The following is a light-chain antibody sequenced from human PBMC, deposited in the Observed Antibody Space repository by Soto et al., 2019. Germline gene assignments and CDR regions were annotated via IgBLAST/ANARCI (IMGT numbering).Light chain of an antibody. CDR3: TSHAGSNNYV. J-gene: IGLJ1*01. V-gene: IGLV1-47*02. Sequence: QSVLTQPPSTSGTPGQRVTISCSGSSSNIGFNSVYWFQQLPGTAPKLLIYSNNQRPSGVPDRFSGSKSGTSASLAITGLRSEDEADYYCTSHAGSNNYVFGTGTKVTVL. CDR1: SSNIGFNS. CDR2: SNN.